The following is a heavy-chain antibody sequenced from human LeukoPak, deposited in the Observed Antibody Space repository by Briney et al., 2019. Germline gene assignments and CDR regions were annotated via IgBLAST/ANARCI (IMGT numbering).Heavy chain of an antibody. V-gene: IGHV3-33*08. D-gene: IGHD3-16*02. CDR1: GFTFGSYS. Sequence: GGSLRLSCAASGFTFGSYSMNWVRQAPGKGLEWVAVIWYDGSNKYYADSVKGRFTISRDNSKNTLYLQMNSLRAEDTAVYYCATGVELSFHHAPYYFDYWGQGTLVTVSS. CDR2: IWYDGSNK. J-gene: IGHJ4*02. CDR3: ATGVELSFHHAPYYFDY.